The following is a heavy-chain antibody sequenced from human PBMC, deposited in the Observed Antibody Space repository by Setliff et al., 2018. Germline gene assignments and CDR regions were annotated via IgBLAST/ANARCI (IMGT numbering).Heavy chain of an antibody. Sequence: SETLSLTCAVYGGSFSTYYWIWIRQPPGKGLEWIGEINHSGITNYNPSLKSRVTISVDTSKNQFSLKLRAVTAADTAVYYCARLAVPYYFDYWGQGTLVTVSS. D-gene: IGHD4-17*01. CDR3: ARLAVPYYFDY. CDR1: GGSFSTYY. CDR2: INHSGIT. V-gene: IGHV4-34*01. J-gene: IGHJ4*02.